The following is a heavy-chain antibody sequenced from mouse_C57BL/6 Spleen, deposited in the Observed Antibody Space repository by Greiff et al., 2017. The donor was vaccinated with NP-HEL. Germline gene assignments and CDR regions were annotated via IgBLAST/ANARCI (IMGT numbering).Heavy chain of an antibody. D-gene: IGHD4-1*01. CDR1: GFSLSTSGMG. J-gene: IGHJ1*03. Sequence: QVTLKECGPGILQSSQTLSLTCSFSGFSLSTSGMGVSWIRQPSGKGLEWLAHIYWDDDKRYNPSLKSRLTISKDTSRNQVFLKITSVDTADTATYYCARRDANWDWYFDVWGTGTTVTVSS. CDR2: IYWDDDK. V-gene: IGHV8-12*01. CDR3: ARRDANWDWYFDV.